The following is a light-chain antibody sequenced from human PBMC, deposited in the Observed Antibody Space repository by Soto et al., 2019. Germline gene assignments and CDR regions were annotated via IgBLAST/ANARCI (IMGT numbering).Light chain of an antibody. V-gene: IGKV1-9*01. CDR3: QQVYSYPLT. CDR1: QGISSS. Sequence: IHLTHSPSSLSASLGDIVTITFQASQGISSSLAWYQQTPWKAPKFLIYAASTLQSGVPARFSGSGSGTDFTLTISSLQSEDFATYYCQQVYSYPLTFGGGTRWIS. CDR2: AAS. J-gene: IGKJ4*01.